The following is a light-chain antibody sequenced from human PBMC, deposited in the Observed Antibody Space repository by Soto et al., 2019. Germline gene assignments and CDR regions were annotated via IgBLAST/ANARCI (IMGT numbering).Light chain of an antibody. CDR1: SSDVGGYNY. CDR3: CSYAGRYTYV. J-gene: IGLJ1*01. V-gene: IGLV2-11*01. CDR2: DVS. Sequence: QSGVTQPRSVSGSPGQSVTISCTGASSDVGGYNYVSWYQQHPGKAPKLMIYDVSKRPSGVPDRFSGSKSGNTASLTISGLQTEAEADYYCCSYAGRYTYVFGTGTKGTVL.